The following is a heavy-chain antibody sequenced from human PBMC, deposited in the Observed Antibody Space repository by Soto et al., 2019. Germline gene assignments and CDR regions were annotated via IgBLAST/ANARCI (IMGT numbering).Heavy chain of an antibody. Sequence: SETLSLTCAVYGRSFSGYYWSWIRQPPGKGMEWIGEINHSGSTNYNPSLKSRVTISVDTSKNQFSLKLSSVTAADTAVYYCARGIRPTTVTTARLISWLDPWGQGTLVTVSS. V-gene: IGHV4-34*01. CDR1: GRSFSGYY. J-gene: IGHJ5*02. D-gene: IGHD4-17*01. CDR2: INHSGST. CDR3: ARGIRPTTVTTARLISWLDP.